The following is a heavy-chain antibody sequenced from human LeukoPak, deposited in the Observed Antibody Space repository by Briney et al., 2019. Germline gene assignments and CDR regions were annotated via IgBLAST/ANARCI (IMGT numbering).Heavy chain of an antibody. CDR2: ISPSGGST. Sequence: ASVKVSCKASGYTFTSHYMHWVRQAPEQGLEWMGIISPSGGSTGYAQKFQGRVTMTRDMSTRTDYMELSSLRYEDTAVYYCARGDPDTNYYFDYWGQGTLVTVSS. CDR1: GYTFTSHY. D-gene: IGHD5-24*01. J-gene: IGHJ4*02. CDR3: ARGDPDTNYYFDY. V-gene: IGHV1-46*01.